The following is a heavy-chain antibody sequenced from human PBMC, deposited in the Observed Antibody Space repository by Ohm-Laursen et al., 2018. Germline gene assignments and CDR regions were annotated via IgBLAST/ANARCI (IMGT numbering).Heavy chain of an antibody. CDR3: TRDPDYDFWSGNWFDP. V-gene: IGHV3-49*04. CDR2: IRSKAYGGTT. D-gene: IGHD3-3*01. CDR1: GFTFGDYA. Sequence: RSLRLSCAASGFTFGDYAMSWVRQAPGKGLEWVGFIRSKAYGGTTEYAASVKGRFTISRDDSKSIAYLQMNSLKTEDTAVYYCTRDPDYDFWSGNWFDPWGQGTLVTVSS. J-gene: IGHJ5*02.